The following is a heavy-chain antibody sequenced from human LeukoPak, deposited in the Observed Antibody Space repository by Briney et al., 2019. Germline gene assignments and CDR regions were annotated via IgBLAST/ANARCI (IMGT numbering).Heavy chain of an antibody. CDR3: ARGSKSFDY. CDR2: IKQDGGEK. Sequence: PWGSLSLYCAASGLIFSSYWMSWVRQAPGKGLEWVASIKQDGGEKYYVDSVKGRFTISRDNAKNSLYLQMNSLRVEDTAVYYCARGSKSFDYWGQGTLVTVSS. CDR1: GLIFSSYW. J-gene: IGHJ4*02. V-gene: IGHV3-7*01.